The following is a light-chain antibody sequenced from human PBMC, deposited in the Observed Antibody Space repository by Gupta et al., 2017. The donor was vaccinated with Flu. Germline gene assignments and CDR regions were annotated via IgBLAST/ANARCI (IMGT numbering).Light chain of an antibody. CDR1: QSLVHRNGNIY. V-gene: IGKV2-30*02. Sequence: DVVLTQSPLALPVTLGQPASISCRSSQSLVHRNGNIYLTWFQQRPGQSPRRLIYRVSNRDSGVPDRFSGSGSGNDFTLKSSRGEAEDVGVYYGMQGKSWPTFGQGTKVEIK. CDR2: RVS. CDR3: MQGKSWPT. J-gene: IGKJ1*01.